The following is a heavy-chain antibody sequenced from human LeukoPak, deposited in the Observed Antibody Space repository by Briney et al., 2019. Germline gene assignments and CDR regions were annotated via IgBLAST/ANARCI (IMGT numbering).Heavy chain of an antibody. V-gene: IGHV4-39*01. CDR1: GGSIINSSYY. CDR2: IYYSGRT. J-gene: IGHJ3*01. CDR3: AGLQSTWHALHL. Sequence: SETLSLTCTVSGGSIINSSYYWGWIRQSPGKGLEWIGNIYYSGRTYYNPSLKSRVTISVDTSKNQFSLNLNSVTAADTALYYCAGLQSTWHALHLWGQGTMVTVSS.